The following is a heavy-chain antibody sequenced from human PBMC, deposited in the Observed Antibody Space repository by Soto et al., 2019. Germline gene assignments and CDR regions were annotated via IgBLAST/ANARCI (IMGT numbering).Heavy chain of an antibody. V-gene: IGHV1-69*01. CDR2: IIPISETT. CDR3: ARSQGSSTSLEIYYYYYYGMDV. CDR1: GGTFSSYA. Sequence: QVQLVQSGAEVKQPGSSVKVSCKASGGTFSSYAISWVRQAPGQGLEWMGGIIPISETTNYAQKFQGRVTITADESKSTDYMELSSLRSEDTAVYYCARSQGSSTSLEIYYYYYYGMDVWGQGTTVTVSS. D-gene: IGHD2-2*01. J-gene: IGHJ6*02.